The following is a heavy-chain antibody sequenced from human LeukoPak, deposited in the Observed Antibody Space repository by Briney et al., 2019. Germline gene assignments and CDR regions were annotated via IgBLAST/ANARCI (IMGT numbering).Heavy chain of an antibody. CDR2: IYYSGST. J-gene: IGHJ5*02. CDR3: ARVAMGELMSYWFDP. D-gene: IGHD3-16*01. CDR1: GGSISSYY. V-gene: IGHV4-59*01. Sequence: SETLSLTCTVSGGSISSYYWSWIRQPPGKGLEWIGYIYYSGSTNYNPSLKSRVTISVDTSKNQFSLKLSSVTAADTAVYYCARVAMGELMSYWFDPWGQGTLVTVSS.